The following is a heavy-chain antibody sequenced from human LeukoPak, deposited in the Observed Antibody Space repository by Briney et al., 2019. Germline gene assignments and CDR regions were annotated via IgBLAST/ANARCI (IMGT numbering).Heavy chain of an antibody. CDR1: GYTFTSYY. D-gene: IGHD2/OR15-2a*01. V-gene: IGHV1-46*01. J-gene: IGHJ6*03. CDR2: INPSGGST. CDR3: ARAARRYLAHYYYYYMDV. Sequence: ASVKVSCKASGYTFTSYYMHWVRQAPGQGLEWMGIINPSGGSTSYAQKLQGRVTMTTDTSTSTAYMELRSLRSDDTAVYYCARAARRYLAHYYYYYMDVWGKGTTVTISS.